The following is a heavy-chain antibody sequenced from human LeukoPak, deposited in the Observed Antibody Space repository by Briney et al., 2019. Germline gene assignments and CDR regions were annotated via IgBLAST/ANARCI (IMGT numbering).Heavy chain of an antibody. CDR3: ARATSLVVPAADHYYYGLDV. V-gene: IGHV1-2*02. Sequence: ASVEVSCKASGYTFTDYYMHWVRQAPGQGLEWMGWINPNSGGTNYQGRVTMTRDTSISTAYMELSRLRSDDTAVYYCARATSLVVPAADHYYYGLDVWGQGTTVTVSS. CDR1: GYTFTDYY. CDR2: INPNSGGT. D-gene: IGHD2-2*01. J-gene: IGHJ6*02.